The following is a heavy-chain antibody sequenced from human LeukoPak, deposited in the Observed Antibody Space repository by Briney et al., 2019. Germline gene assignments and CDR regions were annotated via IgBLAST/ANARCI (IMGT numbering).Heavy chain of an antibody. Sequence: PGGSLRLSCAASGFTFSGYSMNWVRQAPGKGLEWVSSISSISTYIYYADSVKGRFTISRDNAKNSLYLQMNSLRAEDTAVYYCARLSGNYLSHYFDYWGQGTLVTVSS. V-gene: IGHV3-21*01. J-gene: IGHJ4*02. D-gene: IGHD1-26*01. CDR1: GFTFSGYS. CDR2: ISSISTYI. CDR3: ARLSGNYLSHYFDY.